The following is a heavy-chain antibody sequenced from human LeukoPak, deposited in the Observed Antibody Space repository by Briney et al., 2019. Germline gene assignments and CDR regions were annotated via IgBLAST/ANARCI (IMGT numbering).Heavy chain of an antibody. CDR3: ARGYCSGGSCYSGYYYYYMDV. CDR1: GYTFTSYA. V-gene: IGHV7-4-1*02. D-gene: IGHD2-15*01. Sequence: ASVKVSCKASGYTFTSYAMNWVRQAPGQGLEWMGWINTNTGNPTYAQGFTGRFVFSLDTSVSTAYLQISSLKAEDTAVYYCARGYCSGGSCYSGYYYYYMDVWGKGTTVTVSS. J-gene: IGHJ6*03. CDR2: INTNTGNP.